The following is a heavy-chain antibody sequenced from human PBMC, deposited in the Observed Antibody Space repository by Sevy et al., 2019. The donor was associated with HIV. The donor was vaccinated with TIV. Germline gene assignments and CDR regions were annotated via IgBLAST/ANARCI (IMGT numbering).Heavy chain of an antibody. J-gene: IGHJ6*03. CDR2: IQEDGSGK. Sequence: GGSLRLSCAASGFTFSKYWMSWVRQAPGKGLEWVANIQEDGSGKYYVDAVKGRIPISRDNAKNSLYLQMNSLRAEDTAVYYCATDPFSVTSSNDYMDVWGKGTTVTVSS. D-gene: IGHD4-17*01. CDR1: GFTFSKYW. V-gene: IGHV3-7*01. CDR3: ATDPFSVTSSNDYMDV.